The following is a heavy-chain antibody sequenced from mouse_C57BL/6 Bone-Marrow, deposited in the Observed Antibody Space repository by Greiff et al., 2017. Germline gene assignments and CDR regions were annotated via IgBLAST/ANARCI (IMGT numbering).Heavy chain of an antibody. CDR2: IYPGDGDT. V-gene: IGHV1-80*01. J-gene: IGHJ3*01. CDR3: APASHHGYQFAY. Sequence: QVQLQQSGAELVKPGASVKISCKASGYAFSSYWMNWVKQRPGKGLEWIGQIYPGDGDTNYNGKFKGKATLTADKSSSTAYMQLSSLTSEDSAVYFCAPASHHGYQFAYWGQGTLVTVSA. CDR1: GYAFSSYW. D-gene: IGHD2-2*01.